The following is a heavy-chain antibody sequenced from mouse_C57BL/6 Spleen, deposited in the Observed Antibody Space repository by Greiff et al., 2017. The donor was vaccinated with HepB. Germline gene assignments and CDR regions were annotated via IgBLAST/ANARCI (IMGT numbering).Heavy chain of an antibody. Sequence: QVQLQQPGAELVKPGASVKLSCKASGYTFTSYWMQWVKQRPGQGLEWIGEIDPSDSYTNYNQKFKGKATLTVDTSSSTAYMQLSSLTSEDSAVYYCARTRVSSSPFDYWGQGTTLTVSS. CDR3: ARTRVSSSPFDY. CDR2: IDPSDSYT. V-gene: IGHV1-50*01. CDR1: GYTFTSYW. D-gene: IGHD6-1*01. J-gene: IGHJ2*01.